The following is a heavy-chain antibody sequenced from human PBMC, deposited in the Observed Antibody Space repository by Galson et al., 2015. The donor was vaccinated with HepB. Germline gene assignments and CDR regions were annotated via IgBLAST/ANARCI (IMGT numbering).Heavy chain of an antibody. V-gene: IGHV1-2*02. CDR3: ACGTSGYYSYFDH. D-gene: IGHD3-22*01. Sequence: QSGAEVKKPGASVKVSCKASGYTFSGYYMHWVRQAPGRGLEWMGWINTNSGGTNYAQEFQGRVTMTRDTSISTAYMELGSLRFDDTAVYYCACGTSGYYSYFDHWGQGTLVTVSS. CDR1: GYTFSGYY. CDR2: INTNSGGT. J-gene: IGHJ4*02.